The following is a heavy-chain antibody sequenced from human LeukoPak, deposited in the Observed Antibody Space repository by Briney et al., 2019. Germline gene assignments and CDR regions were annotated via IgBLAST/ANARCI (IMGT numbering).Heavy chain of an antibody. D-gene: IGHD6-19*01. J-gene: IGHJ5*02. CDR2: INSDGSSI. Sequence: GGSLRLSCAASGFAFSSYWMHWVRQAPGKGLVWVSRINSDGSSITYADSVKGRFTISRGNAKSTLYLQMNSLRAEDTALYFCAKGRDSGWYAWFDPWGQGTVVTVSS. V-gene: IGHV3-74*03. CDR3: AKGRDSGWYAWFDP. CDR1: GFAFSSYW.